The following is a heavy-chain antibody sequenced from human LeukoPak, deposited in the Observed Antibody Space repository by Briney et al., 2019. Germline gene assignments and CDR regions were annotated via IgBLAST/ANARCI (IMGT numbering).Heavy chain of an antibody. Sequence: PGGSLRLSCAASGFTFSSYAMHWVRQAPGKGLEWVAVISYDGSNKYYADSVKGRFTISRDNSKNTLYLQMNSLRAEDTAIYYCATLKSGYCTPTSFLNYFDFWGQGPLVTVSS. V-gene: IGHV3-30-3*01. CDR2: ISYDGSNK. J-gene: IGHJ4*02. CDR3: ATLKSGYCTPTSFLNYFDF. D-gene: IGHD2-2*03. CDR1: GFTFSSYA.